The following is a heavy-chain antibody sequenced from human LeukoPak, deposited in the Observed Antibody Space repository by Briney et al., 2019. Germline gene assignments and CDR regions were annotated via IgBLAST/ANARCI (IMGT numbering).Heavy chain of an antibody. CDR2: ISGSGGST. CDR1: GFTFSSYA. CDR3: AKDFSGDDGGFDY. D-gene: IGHD4-17*01. V-gene: IGHV3-23*01. Sequence: QTGGSLRLSCAASGFTFSSYAMSWVRQAPGKGLEWVSAISGSGGSTYYADSVKGRFTISRDNSKNTLYLQMNSLRAEDTAVYYCAKDFSGDDGGFDYWGQGTLVTVSS. J-gene: IGHJ4*02.